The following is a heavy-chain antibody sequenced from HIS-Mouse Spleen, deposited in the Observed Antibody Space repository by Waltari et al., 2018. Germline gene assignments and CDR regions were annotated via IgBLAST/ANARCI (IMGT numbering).Heavy chain of an antibody. CDR3: ARSCSGPYCGGTNY. Sequence: EVQLVESGGGLVKPGGSRRLSCAASGFTFSRSSMNRGATAPGKGLEWGSSMSSSRSYIYYADSVKGRFTISRHNAKNSLYLQMNSLRAEDTAVYYCARSCSGPYCGGTNYWGQGTLVTVSS. V-gene: IGHV3-21*01. CDR2: MSSSRSYI. J-gene: IGHJ4*02. CDR1: GFTFSRSS. D-gene: IGHD2-21*01.